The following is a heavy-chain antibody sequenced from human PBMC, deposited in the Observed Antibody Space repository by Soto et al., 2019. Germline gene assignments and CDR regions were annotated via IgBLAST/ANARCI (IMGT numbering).Heavy chain of an antibody. Sequence: GGSLRLSCAPSGFTFSSYEMNWVRQAPGKGLEWVSYISVSGTMRFYADAVKGRFTISRDNTKKILYLQMNSLRAEDTALYYCATAGLTGTVWGQGTTGTVSS. CDR2: ISVSGTMR. J-gene: IGHJ6*02. D-gene: IGHD3-9*01. CDR1: GFTFSSYE. CDR3: ATAGLTGTV. V-gene: IGHV3-48*03.